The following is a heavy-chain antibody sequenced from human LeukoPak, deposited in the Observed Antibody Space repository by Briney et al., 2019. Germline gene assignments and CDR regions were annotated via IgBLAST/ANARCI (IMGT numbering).Heavy chain of an antibody. D-gene: IGHD6-19*01. CDR2: INPNSGGT. CDR3: ARSSSGWGNWFDP. CDR1: GYTFTGYY. Sequence: ASVKVSCKASGYTFTGYYMHWVRQAPGQGLEWMGWINPNSGGTNYAQKFQGRVTMTRDTSISTAYMELSRLRSDDTAVYYCARSSSGWGNWFDPWSQGTLVTVSS. J-gene: IGHJ5*02. V-gene: IGHV1-2*02.